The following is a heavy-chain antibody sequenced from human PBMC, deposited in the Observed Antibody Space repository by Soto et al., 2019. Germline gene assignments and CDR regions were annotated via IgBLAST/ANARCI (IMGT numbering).Heavy chain of an antibody. CDR1: GGTFSSYA. CDR3: ARDRRNHYFDY. Sequence: ASVKVSCTASGGTFSSYAISWVRQAPGQGLEWMGGIIPIFGTANYAQKFQGRVTITADESTSTAYMELSSLRSEDTAVYYCARDRRNHYFDYWGQGTLVTVSS. J-gene: IGHJ4*02. V-gene: IGHV1-69*13. CDR2: IIPIFGTA. D-gene: IGHD1-1*01.